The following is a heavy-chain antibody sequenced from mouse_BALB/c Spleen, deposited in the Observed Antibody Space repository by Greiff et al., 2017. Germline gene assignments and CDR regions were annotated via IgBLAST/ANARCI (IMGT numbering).Heavy chain of an antibody. Sequence: QLQQPGAELVKPGASVKLSCKASGYTFTSYWMHWVKQRPGQGLEWIGEIDPSDSYTNYNQKFKGKATLTVDKSSSTAYMQLSSLTSEDSAVYYCARYGSSQAWFAYWGQGTLVTVSA. CDR3: ARYGSSQAWFAY. V-gene: IGHV1-69*02. CDR1: GYTFTSYW. CDR2: IDPSDSYT. J-gene: IGHJ3*01. D-gene: IGHD1-1*02.